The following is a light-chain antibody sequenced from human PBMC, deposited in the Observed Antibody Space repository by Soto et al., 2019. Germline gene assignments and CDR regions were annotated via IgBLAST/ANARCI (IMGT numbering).Light chain of an antibody. CDR1: QSVSSN. CDR3: QQYNIWPPWT. J-gene: IGKJ1*01. Sequence: EIVLTQSPGTLSLSPGDRATLSCRASQSVSSNLAWYQKKPGQAPRLLIYGASTRATGIPARFSGSGSATEFTLTISSLQSGDFAVYYCQQYNIWPPWTFGQGTKVDIK. V-gene: IGKV3-15*01. CDR2: GAS.